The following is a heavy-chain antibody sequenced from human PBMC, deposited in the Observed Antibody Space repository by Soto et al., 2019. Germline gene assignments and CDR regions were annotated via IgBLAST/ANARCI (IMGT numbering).Heavy chain of an antibody. D-gene: IGHD2-8*01. V-gene: IGHV1-2*02. CDR2: INPDSGVT. CDR3: ARDRGVRDV. Sequence: QVQLVQSGAEVKKPGASVKVSCKASGYTFTSYYMHWVRQAPGQGLEWMGWINPDSGVTYYPHKFQDRVTMTRDTSISTAYMEMRRRTSDATALYYCARDRGVRDVWGQGTTVIVSS. CDR1: GYTFTSYY. J-gene: IGHJ6*02.